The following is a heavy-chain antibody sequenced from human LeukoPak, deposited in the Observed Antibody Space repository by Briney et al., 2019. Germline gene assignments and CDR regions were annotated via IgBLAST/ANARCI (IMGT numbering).Heavy chain of an antibody. CDR1: GYTFTTYA. CDR3: ARVACSGGTCYLDY. Sequence: GASVKVSCKASGYTFTTYATSWVRQAPGQGLEWMGWISTYNGNTNYAQRLQGRVTMTTDTSTTTAYMELRSLRSDDTAVHYCARVACSGGTCYLDYWGQGTLVTVSS. V-gene: IGHV1-18*01. D-gene: IGHD2-15*01. CDR2: ISTYNGNT. J-gene: IGHJ4*02.